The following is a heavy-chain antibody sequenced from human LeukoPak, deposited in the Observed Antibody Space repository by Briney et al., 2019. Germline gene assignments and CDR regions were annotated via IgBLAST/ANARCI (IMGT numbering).Heavy chain of an antibody. V-gene: IGHV1-2*02. CDR2: INPNSGGT. Sequence: GASVKVSCKASGYTFTGYYMHWVRQAPGQGLEWMGWINPNSGGTNYAQKFQGRVTMTRDTSISTAYMELSRLRSDDTAVYYCARDRYTAMVRVFDYWGQGTQVTVSS. D-gene: IGHD5-18*01. J-gene: IGHJ4*02. CDR1: GYTFTGYY. CDR3: ARDRYTAMVRVFDY.